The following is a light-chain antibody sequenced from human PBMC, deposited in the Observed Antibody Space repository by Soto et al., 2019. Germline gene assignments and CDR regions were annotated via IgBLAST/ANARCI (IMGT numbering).Light chain of an antibody. J-gene: IGKJ4*01. CDR2: DAS. Sequence: IVLTQSPVTLALSPGESAVLSCRASQSVSTSLAWYQQKPGQAPRLLIYDASNRATGIPSRFSGSGSGTDFTLTISSLEPEDFAVYYCQQRRSWPLTFGGGTKVEIK. V-gene: IGKV3-11*01. CDR1: QSVSTS. CDR3: QQRRSWPLT.